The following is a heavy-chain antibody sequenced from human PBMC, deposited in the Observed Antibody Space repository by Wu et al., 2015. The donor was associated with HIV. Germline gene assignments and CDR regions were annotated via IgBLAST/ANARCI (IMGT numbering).Heavy chain of an antibody. D-gene: IGHD6-19*01. CDR1: GGTFSTYA. V-gene: IGHV1-69*13. CDR3: ATDGDYISGSVY. J-gene: IGHJ4*02. Sequence: QVQLVQSGAEVKKPGSSVKVSCKASGGTFSTYAINWVRQAPGQALEWMGRINPLFGTANYAQNFQGRVTLTADKSTGTAYMELSSLRSEDAAVYYCATDGDYISGSVYWGQGTLVTVSS. CDR2: INPLFGTA.